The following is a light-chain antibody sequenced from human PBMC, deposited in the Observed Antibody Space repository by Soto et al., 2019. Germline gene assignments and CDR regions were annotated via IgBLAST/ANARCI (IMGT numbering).Light chain of an antibody. CDR2: GSS. CDR1: SSNIGAGHV. V-gene: IGLV1-40*01. CDR3: QSYDNGLSASV. J-gene: IGLJ2*01. Sequence: QTVVTQPPSVSGAPGQRVTISCTGSSSNIGAGHVVHWYQQFPGRAPNLLIYGSSNRPSGVPDRFSGSKSGTSASLVITGLQAEDEADYYCQSYDNGLSASVFGGGTKLTVL.